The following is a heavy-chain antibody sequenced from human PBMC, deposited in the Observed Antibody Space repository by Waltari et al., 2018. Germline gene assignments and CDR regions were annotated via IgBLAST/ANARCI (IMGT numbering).Heavy chain of an antibody. V-gene: IGHV3-7*01. CDR3: AKDLGIGGGTTEFDH. CDR2: IRHIGSEK. CDR1: GFLCSHYV. J-gene: IGHJ4*02. Sequence: EVQLVESGGGLVLQEGSVRLSCAPPGFLCSHYVMCWVRQAPGRGLEWVADIRHIGSEKYYVESVKGRFTISRDNAENTLYLQMNSLRAEDTAVYYCAKDLGIGGGTTEFDHWGQGTLVTVSS. D-gene: IGHD1-1*01.